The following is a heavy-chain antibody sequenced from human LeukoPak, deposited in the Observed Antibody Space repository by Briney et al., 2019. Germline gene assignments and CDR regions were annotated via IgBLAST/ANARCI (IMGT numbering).Heavy chain of an antibody. V-gene: IGHV4-34*01. D-gene: IGHD2-8*01. CDR1: GGSFSSYY. Sequence: SETLSLTCAVYGGSFSSYYWSWIRQPPGEGLEWIGEINHSASTNYNSSLKGRVTISVDKSENHFSLKLRSVTAADTAVYYCASRRVMTRSFKYWGQGTLVTVSS. J-gene: IGHJ4*02. CDR3: ASRRVMTRSFKY. CDR2: INHSAST.